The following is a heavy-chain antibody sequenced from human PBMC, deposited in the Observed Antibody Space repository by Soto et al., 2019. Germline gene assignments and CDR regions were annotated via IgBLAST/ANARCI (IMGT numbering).Heavy chain of an antibody. V-gene: IGHV3-11*01. CDR2: IGDSGGAR. D-gene: IGHD3-16*01. Sequence: QVHLEESGGGLVKPGGSLRLSCAASGFTFGDYYMSWIRQAPGKGLDWVSYIGDSGGARYYADSVKGRFTISRDNAKNSLYLEMNSLILEDTAVYCCAREVASGRHLLGGIDYWGQGILVTVSS. CDR3: AREVASGRHLLGGIDY. CDR1: GFTFGDYY. J-gene: IGHJ4*02.